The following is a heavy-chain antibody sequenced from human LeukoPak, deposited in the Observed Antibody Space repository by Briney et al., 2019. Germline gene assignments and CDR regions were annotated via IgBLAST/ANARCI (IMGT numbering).Heavy chain of an antibody. Sequence: GGSLRLSCVASGFTFSSYSKNWVRQAPGKGLEWVSSISSSSSYIYYADSVKGRFTISRDNAKNSLYLQMNSLRAEDTAVYYCARDRYYYDSSGYYYTWGQGTLVTVSS. V-gene: IGHV3-21*01. CDR1: GFTFSSYS. J-gene: IGHJ5*02. CDR3: ARDRYYYDSSGYYYT. D-gene: IGHD3-22*01. CDR2: ISSSSSYI.